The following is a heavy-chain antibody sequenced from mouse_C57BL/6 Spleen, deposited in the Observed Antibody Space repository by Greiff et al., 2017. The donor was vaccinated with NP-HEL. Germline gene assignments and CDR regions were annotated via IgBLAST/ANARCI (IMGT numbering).Heavy chain of an antibody. CDR1: GYTFTDYY. V-gene: IGHV1-26*01. D-gene: IGHD4-1*01. Sequence: EVQLQQSGPELVKPGASVKISCKASGYTFTDYYMNWVKQSHGKSLEWIGDINPNNGGTSYKQKFKGKATLTVDKSSSTAYMELRSLTSEDSAVYYCARWTGFDYWGQGTTLTVSS. CDR2: INPNNGGT. J-gene: IGHJ2*01. CDR3: ARWTGFDY.